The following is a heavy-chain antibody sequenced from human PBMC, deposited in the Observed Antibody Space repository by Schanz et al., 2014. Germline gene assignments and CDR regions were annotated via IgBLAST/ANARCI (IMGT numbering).Heavy chain of an antibody. CDR3: ARDAVTSVLTPGFYY. CDR2: IHSTGET. J-gene: IGHJ4*02. D-gene: IGHD4-17*01. Sequence: EVQLVESGGGLVQPGGSLRLSCVASGFAFSSHDMHWVRQVTGKGLQWVSAIHSTGETYYPDSVQGRFTISRDNAKKSLYLRMNSLRAEDTAVYYCARDAVTSVLTPGFYYWGQGTLVTVSS. CDR1: GFAFSSHD. V-gene: IGHV3-13*01.